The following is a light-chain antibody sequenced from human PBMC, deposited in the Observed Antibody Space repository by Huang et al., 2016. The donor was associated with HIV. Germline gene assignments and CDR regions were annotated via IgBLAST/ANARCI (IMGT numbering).Light chain of an antibody. CDR3: QQYNNWPPAT. J-gene: IGKJ3*01. CDR2: GAS. Sequence: EIVMTQSPATLSVSPGERATPSCRASQSVSSNLAWYQQKPGQAPRLLIYGASTRATGIPARFSGSGSGTEFTLTISSLQSEDFAVYYCQQYNNWPPATFGPGTKVDIK. CDR1: QSVSSN. V-gene: IGKV3-15*01.